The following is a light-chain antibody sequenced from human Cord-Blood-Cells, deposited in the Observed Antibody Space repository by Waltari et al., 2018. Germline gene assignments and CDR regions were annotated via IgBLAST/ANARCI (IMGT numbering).Light chain of an antibody. V-gene: IGKV3-20*01. CDR2: GAS. Sequence: GTQSLSPGERATLSCRASPSVSSSYLAWYQQKPGQAPRLLIYGASSRATGIPDRFSGSGSGTDFTLTISRLEPEDFAVYYCQQYGSSPFTFGPGTKVDIK. CDR3: QQYGSSPFT. CDR1: PSVSSSY. J-gene: IGKJ3*01.